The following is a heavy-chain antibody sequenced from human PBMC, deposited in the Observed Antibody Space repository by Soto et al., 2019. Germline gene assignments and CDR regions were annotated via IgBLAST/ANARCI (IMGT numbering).Heavy chain of an antibody. CDR3: ARELPPAPGSFREDALDI. V-gene: IGHV1-69*15. D-gene: IGHD6-13*01. J-gene: IGHJ3*02. Sequence: QVQLVQSGAELKKPGSSVKVSCQASGGTFSNYAISWVRQAPGQGLEWMGKIIPIFGTTNYAQNFRGRVTITAHEYTTTAYMELSSLTSDDTALYYCARELPPAPGSFREDALDIWGQGTMITVSS. CDR2: IIPIFGTT. CDR1: GGTFSNYA.